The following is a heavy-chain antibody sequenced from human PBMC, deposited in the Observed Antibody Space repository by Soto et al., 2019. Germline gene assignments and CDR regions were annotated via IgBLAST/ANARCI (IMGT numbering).Heavy chain of an antibody. CDR1: GGSISSSSKH. J-gene: IGHJ4*02. CDR2: IYYSENT. Sequence: PSQTLSLTCTVSGGSISSSSKHLGWIRQPPGKGLEWIGNIYYSENTYYNPSLKSRVTISVATSKNQFSLRLTPVTAADTAVYYCATHAPSGPLDHRGQGTLATVSS. V-gene: IGHV4-39*01. CDR3: ATHAPSGPLDH.